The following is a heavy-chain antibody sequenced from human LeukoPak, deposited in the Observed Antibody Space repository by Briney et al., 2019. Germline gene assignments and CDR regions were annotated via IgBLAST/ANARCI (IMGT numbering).Heavy chain of an antibody. V-gene: IGHV4-61*01. J-gene: IGHJ5*02. D-gene: IGHD2-15*01. Sequence: SSETLSLTCSVSGGSVNSGTYYWSWIRQPPGQGLEWIGYIYYSESTSYNPSLRSRVTISIDTYRNQFSLKLSSVTAADTAVYYCATLGYCSRGSCYWGSWFDPWGQGTLVTVSS. CDR3: ATLGYCSRGSCYWGSWFDP. CDR2: IYYSEST. CDR1: GGSVNSGTYY.